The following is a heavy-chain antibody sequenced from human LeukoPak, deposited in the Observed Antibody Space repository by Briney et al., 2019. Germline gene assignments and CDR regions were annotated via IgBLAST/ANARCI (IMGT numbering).Heavy chain of an antibody. D-gene: IGHD5-12*01. CDR1: GYTFATYW. J-gene: IGHJ4*02. CDR2: IYPGDSDT. Sequence: PGESLKISCQGSGYTFATYWIGWVRQMPGKGLEWMGVIYPGDSDTRYSPSFQGQVTISADKSISTAYLQWSSLKASDTAMYYCARHTPTRVDYWGQGTLVTVSS. CDR3: ARHTPTRVDY. V-gene: IGHV5-51*01.